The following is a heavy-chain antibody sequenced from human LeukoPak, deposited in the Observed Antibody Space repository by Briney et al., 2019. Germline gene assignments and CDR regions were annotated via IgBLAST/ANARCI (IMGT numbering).Heavy chain of an antibody. Sequence: GESLKISCKGSGYSFTSYWIGWVRQMPGKGLEWMGIIYPGDSDTRYSPSFQGQVTISADKSISTAYLQWSSLKASDTAMYYCARIDPGWPFGEFVIDYWGQGTLVTVSS. CDR2: IYPGDSDT. J-gene: IGHJ4*02. CDR3: ARIDPGWPFGEFVIDY. V-gene: IGHV5-51*01. D-gene: IGHD3-10*01. CDR1: GYSFTSYW.